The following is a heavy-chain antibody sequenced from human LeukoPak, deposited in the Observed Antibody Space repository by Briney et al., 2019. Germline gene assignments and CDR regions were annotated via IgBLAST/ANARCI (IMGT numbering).Heavy chain of an antibody. CDR2: ISGSGGST. V-gene: IGHV3-23*01. J-gene: IGHJ6*02. CDR1: GFTISSYA. Sequence: GGSLRLSCAASGFTISSYAMSWVRQAPGKGLEWVSAISGSGGSTYYADSVKGRFTISRDNSKNTLYLQMNSLRAEDTAVYYCAKDDLAAAGTWYYYYGMDVWGQGTTVTVSS. D-gene: IGHD6-13*01. CDR3: AKDDLAAAGTWYYYYGMDV.